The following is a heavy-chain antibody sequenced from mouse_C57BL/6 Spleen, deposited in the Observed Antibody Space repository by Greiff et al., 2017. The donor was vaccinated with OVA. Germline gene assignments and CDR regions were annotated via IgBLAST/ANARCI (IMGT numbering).Heavy chain of an antibody. D-gene: IGHD4-1*01. CDR2: IYPGAGDT. Sequence: VQLQESGPELVKPGASVKISCKASGYAFSSSWMNWVKQRPGKGLEWIGRIYPGAGDTNYNGKFKGKATLTADKSSSTSYMLRSSLTSEDSAVYFCARSNWTGWCAYWGQGTLVTVSA. CDR3: ARSNWTGWCAY. V-gene: IGHV1-82*01. CDR1: GYAFSSSW. J-gene: IGHJ3*01.